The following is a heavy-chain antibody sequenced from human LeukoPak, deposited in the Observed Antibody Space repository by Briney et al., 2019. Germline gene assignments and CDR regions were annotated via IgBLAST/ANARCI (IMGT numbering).Heavy chain of an antibody. CDR1: GYTFTCYY. CDR2: INPNSGGT. Sequence: ASVKVSCKASGYTFTCYYMHWVRQAPGQGLEWMGWINPNSGGTNYAQKFQGRVTMTRDTSISTANMELSRLRSDDTAVYYCARVLLPSYDFWSGDAFDIWGQGTMVTVSS. V-gene: IGHV1-2*02. CDR3: ARVLLPSYDFWSGDAFDI. J-gene: IGHJ3*02. D-gene: IGHD3-3*01.